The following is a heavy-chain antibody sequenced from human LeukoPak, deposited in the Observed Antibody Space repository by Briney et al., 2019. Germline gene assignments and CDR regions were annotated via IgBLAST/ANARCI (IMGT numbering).Heavy chain of an antibody. V-gene: IGHV3-21*01. D-gene: IGHD2-21*02. CDR1: GISLSNYA. Sequence: GGSLRLSCVVSGISLSNYAMSWVRQAPGKGLEWVSSISSSSSYIYYADSVKGRFTISRDNAKNSLYLQMNSLRAEDTVVYYCARDLSDVVVTENWFDPWGQGTLVTVSS. J-gene: IGHJ5*02. CDR2: ISSSSSYI. CDR3: ARDLSDVVVTENWFDP.